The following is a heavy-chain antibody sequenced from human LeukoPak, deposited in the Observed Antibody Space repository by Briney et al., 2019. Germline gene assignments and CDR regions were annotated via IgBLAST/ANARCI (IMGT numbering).Heavy chain of an antibody. Sequence: GGSLRLSCAASGFTFSTYAMTWVRQAPGKGLEWVSDISSSGEITNYADSVKGRFTISRDNYENTLDLQMDSLRAEDTAVYYCARDPSYCGGDCYYYYGMDVWGQGTTVTVSS. V-gene: IGHV3-23*01. CDR3: ARDPSYCGGDCYYYYGMDV. J-gene: IGHJ6*02. D-gene: IGHD2-21*02. CDR2: ISSSGEIT. CDR1: GFTFSTYA.